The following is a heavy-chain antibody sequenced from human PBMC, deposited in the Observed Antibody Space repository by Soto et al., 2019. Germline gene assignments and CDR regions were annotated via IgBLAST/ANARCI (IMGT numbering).Heavy chain of an antibody. J-gene: IGHJ4*02. V-gene: IGHV4-4*02. CDR3: ASEWDGGKFDY. CDR1: GGSISSSNW. Sequence: QVQLQESGPGLVKPSGTLSLTCAVSGGSISSSNWWSWVRQPPGKGLEWIGEIYHSVSTNYNPSLKRRVTISVDKSKNQFALKLSSVTAADTAVYSCASEWDGGKFDYWGQGTLVTVSS. CDR2: IYHSVST. D-gene: IGHD1-26*01.